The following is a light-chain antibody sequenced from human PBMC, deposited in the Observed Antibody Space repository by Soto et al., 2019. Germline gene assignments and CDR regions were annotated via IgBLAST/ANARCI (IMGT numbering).Light chain of an antibody. CDR1: SSDVGAFNH. Sequence: QPVLTQPASVSGSPGQSIAISCTGTSSDVGAFNHVSWYQQHPGEAPKLLIYDVNSRPSGISDRFSGSKSGNTASLTISGLQADDEGDYYCSSISTISTFAFGGGTKLTVL. CDR3: SSISTISTFA. CDR2: DVN. V-gene: IGLV2-14*03. J-gene: IGLJ2*01.